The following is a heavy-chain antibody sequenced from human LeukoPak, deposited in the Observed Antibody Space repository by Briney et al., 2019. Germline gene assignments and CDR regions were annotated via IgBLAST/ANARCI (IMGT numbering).Heavy chain of an antibody. D-gene: IGHD3-22*01. Sequence: PSQTLSLTCTVSGGSIGSGGYYWSWIRQHPGKGLEWIGYIYYSGSTYYNPSLKSRVTISVDTSKNQFPLKLSSVTAADTAVYYCASRGYYYDSSGLKWGQGTLVTVSS. J-gene: IGHJ4*02. V-gene: IGHV4-31*03. CDR2: IYYSGST. CDR1: GGSIGSGGYY. CDR3: ASRGYYYDSSGLK.